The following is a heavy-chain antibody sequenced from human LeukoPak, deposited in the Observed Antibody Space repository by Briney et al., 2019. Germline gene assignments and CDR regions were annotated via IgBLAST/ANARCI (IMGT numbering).Heavy chain of an antibody. V-gene: IGHV4-39*07. Sequence: SETLSLTCAVSGGSISSNSYYWGWIRQPPGKGLEWIGSIYYSGSTYYNPSLKSRVTISVDTSKNQFSLKLSSVTASDTAVYYCARDRKGSSCYDCWGQGTLVTVSS. CDR3: ARDRKGSSCYDC. CDR1: GGSISSNSYY. J-gene: IGHJ4*02. CDR2: IYYSGST. D-gene: IGHD6-19*01.